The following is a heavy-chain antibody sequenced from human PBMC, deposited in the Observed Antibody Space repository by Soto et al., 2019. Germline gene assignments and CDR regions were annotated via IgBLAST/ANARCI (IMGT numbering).Heavy chain of an antibody. CDR2: INSDGSST. CDR3: AIQASYYDSSGYFDY. J-gene: IGHJ4*02. D-gene: IGHD3-22*01. Sequence: EVQLVESGGGLVQPGGSLRLSCAASGFTFSSYWMHWVRQAPGKGLVWVSRINSDGSSTSYADSVKGRFTISRDNAKNTLYLPMSSLRAEDTAVYYCAIQASYYDSSGYFDYWGQGTLVTVSS. V-gene: IGHV3-74*01. CDR1: GFTFSSYW.